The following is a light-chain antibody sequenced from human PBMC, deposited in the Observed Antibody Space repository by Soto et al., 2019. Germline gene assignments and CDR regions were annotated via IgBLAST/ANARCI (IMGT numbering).Light chain of an antibody. CDR1: SSNIGSNT. CDR3: AAWDDSLNVYV. CDR2: SNN. V-gene: IGLV1-44*01. J-gene: IGLJ1*01. Sequence: QSVLTQPPSASGTPGQRVTISCSGSSSNIGSNTVNWYQQLPGTAPKLLIHSNNQRPSGVPDRFSGSKSGTSASLAISGLQSEDEADYYCAAWDDSLNVYVFGTGTKGTVL.